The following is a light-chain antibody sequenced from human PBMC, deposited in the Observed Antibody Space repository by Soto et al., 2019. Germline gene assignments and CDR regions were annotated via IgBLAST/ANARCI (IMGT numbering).Light chain of an antibody. CDR1: NSDVGSYNR. J-gene: IGLJ2*01. CDR2: EVN. V-gene: IGLV2-18*02. Sequence: QSALTQPPSVSGSPGQSVTISCTGTNSDVGSYNRVSWYQHPPGTAPKLIIYEVNNRPSGVPDRFSGSKSGNTASLTISGLQAEDEAYYYCSSFTSSSTLVFGGGTKVTVL. CDR3: SSFTSSSTLV.